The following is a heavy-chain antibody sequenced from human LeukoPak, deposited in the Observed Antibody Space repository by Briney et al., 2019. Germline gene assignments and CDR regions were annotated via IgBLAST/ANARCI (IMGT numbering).Heavy chain of an antibody. CDR2: INGRGDNT. Sequence: GGSLRLSCAASGFTFSSYAMNWVRQASGMGLEWVSAINGRGDNTYYADSVKGRFTISRDNSKSTLFLQMNSLRAEDTAIYYCAKDRVSPGFNLFDPWGQGTLVTVSS. D-gene: IGHD2/OR15-2a*01. CDR3: AKDRVSPGFNLFDP. J-gene: IGHJ5*02. V-gene: IGHV3-23*01. CDR1: GFTFSSYA.